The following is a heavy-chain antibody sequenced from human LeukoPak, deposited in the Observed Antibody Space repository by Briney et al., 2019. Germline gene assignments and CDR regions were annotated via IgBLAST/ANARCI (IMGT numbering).Heavy chain of an antibody. D-gene: IGHD2-21*02. V-gene: IGHV4-38-2*01. CDR1: AYSISSGYY. CDR2: IHHGGST. CDR3: ATNVTYSFDN. J-gene: IGHJ4*02. Sequence: KSSETLSLTCAVSAYSISSGYYWGWIRQPPGKGLEWIGSIHHGGSTYYNLSLKSRITISIDRSKNQFSLKLNSVTAADSAVYYCATNVTYSFDNWGQGTLVTVSS.